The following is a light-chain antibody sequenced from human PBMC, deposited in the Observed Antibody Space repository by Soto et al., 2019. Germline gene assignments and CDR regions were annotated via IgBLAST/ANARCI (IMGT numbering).Light chain of an antibody. CDR3: SSWTSSSSYV. CDR1: SSDVGGYNS. J-gene: IGLJ1*01. Sequence: QSVLTQPASVSGSPGLSIAISCSGTSSDVGGYNSVSWYQQYPGKAPKLIIHDVTNRPSGVSDRFSGSKSGNTASLTISWLQAEDEADYYCSSWTSSSSYVFGSGTKVTVL. V-gene: IGLV2-14*01. CDR2: DVT.